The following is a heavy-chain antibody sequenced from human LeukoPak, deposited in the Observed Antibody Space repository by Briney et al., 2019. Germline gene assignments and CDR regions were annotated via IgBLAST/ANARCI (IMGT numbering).Heavy chain of an antibody. J-gene: IGHJ3*02. CDR1: GGSISSSNYY. CDR2: IYYNGRT. CDR3: ACLTTADAFDI. D-gene: IGHD3-22*01. Sequence: SETLSLTCTVSGGSISSSNYYWGWIRQPPGKGLECLGSIYYNGRTYYNPSLKSRVTISVDTSKNQFSLKLSSVTAADTAVYYCACLTTADAFDIWGQGTMVTVSS. V-gene: IGHV4-39*07.